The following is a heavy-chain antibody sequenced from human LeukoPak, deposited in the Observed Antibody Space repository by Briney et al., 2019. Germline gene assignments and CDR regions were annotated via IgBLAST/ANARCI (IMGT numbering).Heavy chain of an antibody. CDR1: GGSISSYC. D-gene: IGHD3-22*01. J-gene: IGHJ4*02. Sequence: PSETLSLTCTVSGGSISSYCWGWIRQPPGKGLEWIGYIYYSGTTNYNPSLKSRVTVSVDTSKNQFSLKLSSVTAADTAVYYCARGLKGYYDSSGYYFDYWGQGTLVTVSS. CDR2: IYYSGTT. CDR3: ARGLKGYYDSSGYYFDY. V-gene: IGHV4-59*12.